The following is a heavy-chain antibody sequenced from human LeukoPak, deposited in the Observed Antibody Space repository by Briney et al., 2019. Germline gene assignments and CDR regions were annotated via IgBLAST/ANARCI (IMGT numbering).Heavy chain of an antibody. CDR2: IRSEANSYAT. CDR3: TRHTVAAAGRDY. CDR1: GFTFSGSA. J-gene: IGHJ4*02. V-gene: IGHV3-73*01. D-gene: IGHD6-13*01. Sequence: GGSLRLSCAASGFTFSGSAMHWVRQASGKGLEWVGRIRSEANSYATAYAASVKGRFTISRDDSKNTAYLQMNSLKTEDTAVYYCTRHTVAAAGRDYWGQGTLVTVSS.